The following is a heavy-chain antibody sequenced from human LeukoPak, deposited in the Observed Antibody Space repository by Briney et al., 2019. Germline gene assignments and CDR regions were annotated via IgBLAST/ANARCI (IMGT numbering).Heavy chain of an antibody. CDR3: ARDRQLLSYYFDY. CDR1: GFTFSSYA. D-gene: IGHD2-2*01. Sequence: PGGSLRLSCAASGFTFSSYAMHWVRQAPGKGLEWVAVISYDGSNKYYADSVKGRFTISRDNSKNTLYLQMNSLRAEDTAVYYCARDRQLLSYYFDYWGQGTLVTVSS. V-gene: IGHV3-30*04. CDR2: ISYDGSNK. J-gene: IGHJ4*02.